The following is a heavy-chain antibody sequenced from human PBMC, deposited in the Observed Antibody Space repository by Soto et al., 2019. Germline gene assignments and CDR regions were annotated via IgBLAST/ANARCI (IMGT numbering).Heavy chain of an antibody. CDR1: GFTFSSYD. CDR3: AREGSDDSSGYFDY. Sequence: GGSLRLSCAASGFTFSSYDMHWVRQATGKGLEWVSAIGTAGDTYYPGSLKGRFTISRENAKNSLYLQMNSQRAGDKAVYYCAREGSDDSSGYFDYWGQGTLVTVSS. J-gene: IGHJ4*02. D-gene: IGHD3-22*01. CDR2: IGTAGDT. V-gene: IGHV3-13*01.